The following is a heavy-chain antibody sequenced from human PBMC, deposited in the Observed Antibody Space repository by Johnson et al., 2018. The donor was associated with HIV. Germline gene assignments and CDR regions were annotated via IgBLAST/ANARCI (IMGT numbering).Heavy chain of an antibody. CDR1: GFTFDDYG. CDR3: ASDYGGTKDAFDI. CDR2: IYSGGNP. D-gene: IGHD3-10*01. J-gene: IGHJ3*02. Sequence: VQLVESGGGVVRPGGSLRLSCAASGFTFDDYGMSWVRQVPGKGLEWVSVIYSGGNPYYADSVKGRFTISRDNSRNRLYFQMSSLRADDTAVYYCASDYGGTKDAFDIWGQGTMVTVSS. V-gene: IGHV3-66*01.